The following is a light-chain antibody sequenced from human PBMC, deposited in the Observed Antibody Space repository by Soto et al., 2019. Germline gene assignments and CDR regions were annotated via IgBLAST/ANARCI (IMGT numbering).Light chain of an antibody. Sequence: QSALTQPASVSGSPGQSITISCSGTSSDVGRYNYVSWYQQHPGKAPKLMIFDVSNRPSGVYNRFSGSKSGNTASLTISGLQAEDEADYYCSSFTSSATSVFGGGTKLTVL. CDR1: SSDVGRYNY. V-gene: IGLV2-14*03. J-gene: IGLJ2*01. CDR2: DVS. CDR3: SSFTSSATSV.